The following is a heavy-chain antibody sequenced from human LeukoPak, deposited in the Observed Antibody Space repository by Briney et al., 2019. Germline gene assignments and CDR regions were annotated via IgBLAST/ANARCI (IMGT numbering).Heavy chain of an antibody. D-gene: IGHD3-22*01. Sequence: PGGSLRLSCAASGFTFSSYAMSWVRQAPGKGLEWASAISGSGGSTYYADSVKGRFTISRDNSKNTLYLQMNSLRAEDTAVYYCAKDYYDSSGYPVDYWGQGTLVTVSS. CDR2: ISGSGGST. V-gene: IGHV3-23*01. CDR3: AKDYYDSSGYPVDY. CDR1: GFTFSSYA. J-gene: IGHJ4*02.